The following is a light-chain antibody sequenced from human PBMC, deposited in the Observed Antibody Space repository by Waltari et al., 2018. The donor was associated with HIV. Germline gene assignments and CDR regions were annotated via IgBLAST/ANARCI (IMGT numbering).Light chain of an antibody. V-gene: IGKV3-20*01. CDR3: QQYGSSPYT. CDR2: GAS. J-gene: IGKJ2*01. Sequence: EIVLTQSPGTLSLSPGEMATISCRASQSVSNTYLAWYQQKPGQAPRLLIYGASSRATGIPDRFSGSGSGTDFTLTISRLEPEDFAVYYCQQYGSSPYTFGQGTKLEIK. CDR1: QSVSNTY.